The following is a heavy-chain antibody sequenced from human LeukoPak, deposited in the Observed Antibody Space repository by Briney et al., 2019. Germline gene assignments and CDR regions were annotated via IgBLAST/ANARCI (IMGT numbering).Heavy chain of an antibody. CDR2: IFPSGGEI. V-gene: IGHV3-23*01. J-gene: IGHJ4*02. Sequence: GGSLRLSCAASGFTFSTFAMIWVRQPPGKGLEWVSSIFPSGGEIHYADSVRGRFTISRDNSKSTLSLQMNSLRAEDTAVYYCARVDMATIGFDYWGQGTLVTVSS. D-gene: IGHD5-24*01. CDR3: ARVDMATIGFDY. CDR1: GFTFSTFA.